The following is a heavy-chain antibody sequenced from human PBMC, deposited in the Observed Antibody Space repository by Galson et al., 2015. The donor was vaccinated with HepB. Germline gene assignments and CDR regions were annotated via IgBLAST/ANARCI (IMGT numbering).Heavy chain of an antibody. CDR3: ASRVGPSEI. J-gene: IGHJ1*01. Sequence: SVKVSCKASGGSFSNYPISWVRQAPGQGLEWMGRIVPSLHSAKNAQKFQGRVTISADRSTTTVYMELNSLRSDDTAVYYCASRVGPSEIWGLGTLVTVSS. D-gene: IGHD1-26*01. CDR1: GGSFSNYP. CDR2: IVPSLHSA. V-gene: IGHV1-69*08.